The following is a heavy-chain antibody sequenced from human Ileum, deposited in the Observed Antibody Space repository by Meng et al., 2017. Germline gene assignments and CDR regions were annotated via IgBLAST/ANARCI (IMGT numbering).Heavy chain of an antibody. V-gene: IGHV4-59*08. Sequence: QGQLQESGPGLVKPSETLSLTCTVSGDSIRSYYWSWIRQPPGKGLEWIGYISYSGSTNYNPSLKSRVTISVDASKNLFSLKLNSVTAADTAVYYCARGGRSSGWYVWFDPWGQGTLVTVSS. J-gene: IGHJ5*02. CDR2: ISYSGST. CDR3: ARGGRSSGWYVWFDP. D-gene: IGHD6-19*01. CDR1: GDSIRSYY.